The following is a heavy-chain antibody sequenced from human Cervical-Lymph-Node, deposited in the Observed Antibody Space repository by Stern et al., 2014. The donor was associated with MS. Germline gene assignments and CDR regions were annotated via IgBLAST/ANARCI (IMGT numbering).Heavy chain of an antibody. J-gene: IGHJ4*02. V-gene: IGHV2-5*02. D-gene: IGHD3-22*01. CDR1: GFSFSTRGVR. CDR3: AHGPSDYDSAGYYYGFDY. CDR2: IYLDDDE. Sequence: ESGPTLVKPTQTLTLTCTFSGFSFSTRGVRVGWIRPPPGQALEWLGRIYLDDDEHYSPSLKSRLTITKDTSKNQVVLTMTNMDPVDTATYYCAHGPSDYDSAGYYYGFDYWGQGTLVTVSS.